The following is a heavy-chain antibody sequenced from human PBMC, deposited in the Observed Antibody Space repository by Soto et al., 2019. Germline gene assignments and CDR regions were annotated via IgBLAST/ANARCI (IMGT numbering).Heavy chain of an antibody. CDR1: GFTFSSCG. V-gene: IGHV3-33*01. Sequence: GGSLRLSCAASGFTFSSCGMHWVRQAPGKGLEWVAVIWYDGSNKYYADSVKGRFTISRDNSKNTLYLQMNSLRAEDTAVYYCARESLGSSSSDYWGQGTLVTVSS. J-gene: IGHJ4*02. CDR3: ARESLGSSSSDY. CDR2: IWYDGSNK. D-gene: IGHD6-6*01.